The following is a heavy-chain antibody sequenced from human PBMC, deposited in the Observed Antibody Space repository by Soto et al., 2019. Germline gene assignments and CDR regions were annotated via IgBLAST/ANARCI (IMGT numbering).Heavy chain of an antibody. CDR1: GYTLTELS. J-gene: IGHJ3*02. V-gene: IGHV1-24*01. CDR2: FDPEDGET. CDR3: ARGLRGDYGEEDFDI. Sequence: ASVKVSCKVSGYTLTELSMHWVRQAPGKGLEWMGGFDPEDGETIYAQKFQGRVTMTEDTSTDTAYMELSTLRSADTAVYYCARGLRGDYGEEDFDIWGQGTMVTVSS. D-gene: IGHD4-17*01.